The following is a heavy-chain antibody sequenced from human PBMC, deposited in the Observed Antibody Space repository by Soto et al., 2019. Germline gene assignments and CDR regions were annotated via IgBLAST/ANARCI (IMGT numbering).Heavy chain of an antibody. CDR1: GGSISSGGYY. Sequence: SETLSLTCTVSGGSISSGGYYWSWIRQHPGKGLEWIGYIYCSGSTYYNPSLKSRVTISVDTSKNQFSLKLSSVTAADTAVYYCARDRVTTLGGMDVWGQGTTVTVSS. D-gene: IGHD4-4*01. J-gene: IGHJ6*02. CDR2: IYCSGST. CDR3: ARDRVTTLGGMDV. V-gene: IGHV4-31*03.